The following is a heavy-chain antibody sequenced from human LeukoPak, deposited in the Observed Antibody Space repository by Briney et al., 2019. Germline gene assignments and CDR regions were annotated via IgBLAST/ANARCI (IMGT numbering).Heavy chain of an antibody. V-gene: IGHV4-34*01. CDR1: GGSFSGYY. D-gene: IGHD6-19*01. Sequence: SETLSLTCAVYGGSFSGYYWSWIRRPPGKGLEWIGEINHSGSTNYNPSLKSRVTISVDTSKNQFSLKLSSVTAADTAVYYCASEYSSGRRFDYWGQGTLVTVSS. CDR3: ASEYSSGRRFDY. J-gene: IGHJ4*02. CDR2: INHSGST.